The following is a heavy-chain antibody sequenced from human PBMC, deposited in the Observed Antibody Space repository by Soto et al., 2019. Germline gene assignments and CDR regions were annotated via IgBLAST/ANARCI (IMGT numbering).Heavy chain of an antibody. CDR2: SIPIFGTA. D-gene: IGHD3-10*01. Sequence: QVQLVQSGAEVKKAGSSVKVSCKASGGTFRSYVITWVRQAPGQGLEWMGRSIPIFGTANYAQKFQGRVTIIADESTSTAYMELSSLRSEDTAVYYCEIESGLTRGLDVWGQGTTVTVSS. CDR3: EIESGLTRGLDV. J-gene: IGHJ6*02. V-gene: IGHV1-69*18. CDR1: GGTFRSYV.